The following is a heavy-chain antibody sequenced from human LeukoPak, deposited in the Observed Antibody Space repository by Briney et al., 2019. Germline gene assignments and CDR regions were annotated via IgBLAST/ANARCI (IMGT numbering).Heavy chain of an antibody. Sequence: GGSLRLSCAASGFTFSSYWMSWVRQAPGKGLEWVANIKQDGSEKYYVDSVKGRFTISRDNAENSLYLQMNSLRAEDTAVYYCARDPISPVSGSWFLEWLFDYWGQGTLVTVSS. CDR2: IKQDGSEK. J-gene: IGHJ4*02. CDR3: ARDPISPVSGSWFLEWLFDY. V-gene: IGHV3-7*01. CDR1: GFTFSSYW. D-gene: IGHD3-3*01.